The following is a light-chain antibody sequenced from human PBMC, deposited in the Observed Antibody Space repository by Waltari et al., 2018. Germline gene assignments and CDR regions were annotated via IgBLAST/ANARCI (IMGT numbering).Light chain of an antibody. J-gene: IGLJ2*01. CDR2: AVT. V-gene: IGLV2-23*02. Sequence: QSALTQPASVSGSPGQSITISCAGTSSDVGGYELVSWSQHHPDKAPKLLTYAVTTPPSGVSIRFSASRSCYTAALTISWLHAEDEATYFCCSYLERTVFGGGTKLTVL. CDR3: CSYLERTV. CDR1: SSDVGGYEL.